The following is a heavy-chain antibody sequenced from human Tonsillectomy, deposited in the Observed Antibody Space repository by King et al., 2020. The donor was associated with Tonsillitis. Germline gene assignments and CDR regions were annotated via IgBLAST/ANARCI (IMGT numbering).Heavy chain of an antibody. CDR3: AWGRYGSGSYSFRGAFDI. V-gene: IGHV1-8*01. J-gene: IGHJ3*02. CDR2: MNPNSANT. Sequence: QLVQSGAEVKKPGASGKVSCKASGYTFTNYDIKWVRQATGQGLEWMGWMNPNSANTGDAQRLQGRVTMTRNTPISTAYMGLSSLRSEDTAVYYCAWGRYGSGSYSFRGAFDIWGQGTMVTVSS. D-gene: IGHD3-10*01. CDR1: GYTFTNYD.